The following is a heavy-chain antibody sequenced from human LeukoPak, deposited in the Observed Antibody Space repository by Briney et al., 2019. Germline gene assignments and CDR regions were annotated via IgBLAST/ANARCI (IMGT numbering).Heavy chain of an antibody. CDR3: AKISQRFMTHQLVVFGPQHYNEAKYYFDY. J-gene: IGHJ4*02. V-gene: IGHV3-23*01. CDR1: GFTFSSYA. D-gene: IGHD6-13*01. Sequence: PGGSLRLSCAASGFTFSSYAMSWVRQAPGKGLEWVSAISGSGGSTYYADSVKGRFTISRDNSKNTLYLQMNSLRAEDTAVYYCAKISQRFMTHQLVVFGPQHYNEAKYYFDYWGQGTLVTVSS. CDR2: ISGSGGST.